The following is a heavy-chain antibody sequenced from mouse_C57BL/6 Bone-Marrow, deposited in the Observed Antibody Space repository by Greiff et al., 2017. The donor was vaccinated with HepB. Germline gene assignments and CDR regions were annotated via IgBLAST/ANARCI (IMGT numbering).Heavy chain of an antibody. V-gene: IGHV5-12*01. CDR1: GFTFSDYY. J-gene: IGHJ4*01. CDR2: ISNGGGST. Sequence: EVQGVESGGGLVQPGGSLKLSCAASGFTFSDYYMYWVRQTPEKRLEWVAYISNGGGSTYYPDTVKGRFTISRDNAKNTLYLQMSRLKSEDTAMYYCARRIGYSNYVYAMDYWGQGTSVTVSS. CDR3: ARRIGYSNYVYAMDY. D-gene: IGHD2-5*01.